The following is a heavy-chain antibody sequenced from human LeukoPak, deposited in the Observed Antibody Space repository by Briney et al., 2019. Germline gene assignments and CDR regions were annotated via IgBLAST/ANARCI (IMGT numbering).Heavy chain of an antibody. CDR2: ISGSGGIT. V-gene: IGHV3-23*01. J-gene: IGHJ4*02. CDR3: AKNTTVTIDY. CDR1: GFTFSSYG. Sequence: PGGPLRLSCAASGFTFSSYGMNWVRQAPGKGLEWVSGISGSGGITYYADSVKGRFSISRDNSKNTLYLQMNSLRAEDTAVYYCAKNTTVTIDYWGQGTLVTVPS. D-gene: IGHD4-17*01.